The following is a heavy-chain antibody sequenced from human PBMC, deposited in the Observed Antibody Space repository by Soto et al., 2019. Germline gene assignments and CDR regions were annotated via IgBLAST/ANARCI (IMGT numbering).Heavy chain of an antibody. CDR2: IMPIFPTP. V-gene: IGHV1-69*05. D-gene: IGHD5-12*01. Sequence: QVQLEQSGAEVKKPGSSVKVSCKASGGTFSNSAISWVRQAPGQGLEWMGGIMPIFPTPDYAQKFQGKVTITTDESTSTAYMELSGPRSDDTAVYYCARDKDRLPLGGNYSYILAVWGQGTTVTVSS. J-gene: IGHJ6*02. CDR3: ARDKDRLPLGGNYSYILAV. CDR1: GGTFSNSA.